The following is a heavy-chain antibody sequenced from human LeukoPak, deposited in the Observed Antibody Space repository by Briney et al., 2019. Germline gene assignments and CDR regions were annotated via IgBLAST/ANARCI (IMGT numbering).Heavy chain of an antibody. J-gene: IGHJ4*01. CDR2: IIGSGGST. CDR1: GFTFSSYW. D-gene: IGHD4-17*01. Sequence: HPGGSLRLSCAASGFTFSSYWMHCVRQAPGRGLVWVSAIIGSGGSTYYADSVRGRFTISRDNSKNTLYLQRNSLRAEDTAVYYCANFYGDYALDYWGHGALVTVSS. V-gene: IGHV3-23*01. CDR3: ANFYGDYALDY.